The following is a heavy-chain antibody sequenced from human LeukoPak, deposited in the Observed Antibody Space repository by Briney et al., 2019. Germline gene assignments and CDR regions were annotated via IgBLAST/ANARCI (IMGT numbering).Heavy chain of an antibody. CDR3: AKGDSTYYYDSSGYYPPGYFDY. D-gene: IGHD3-22*01. V-gene: IGHV3-23*01. CDR2: INCWGGNT. J-gene: IGHJ4*02. Sequence: PGGALGLSFSASGFTLSSYSMGLGRQAPGKGLGGVSAINCWGGNTYYAASVKGRFTIYRENSKNTLYLQMNSLRAEDTAVYYCAKGDSTYYYDSSGYYPPGYFDYWGQGTLVTVSS. CDR1: GFTLSSYS.